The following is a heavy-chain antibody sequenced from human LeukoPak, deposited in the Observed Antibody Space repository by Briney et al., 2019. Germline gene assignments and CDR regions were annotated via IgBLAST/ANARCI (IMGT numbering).Heavy chain of an antibody. CDR3: ARGTPGGVGVFNG. CDR1: GYTFTHYA. CDR2: INTNTGNP. V-gene: IGHV7-4-1*02. D-gene: IGHD3-10*01. Sequence: VASVKVSCKASGYTFTHYAMTWVRQAPGQGLEWMGWINTNTGNPTYAQGFTGRFVFSLDTSVSTAYLQISSLKAEDTAVYYCARGTPGGVGVFNGWGQGTLVTVSS. J-gene: IGHJ4*02.